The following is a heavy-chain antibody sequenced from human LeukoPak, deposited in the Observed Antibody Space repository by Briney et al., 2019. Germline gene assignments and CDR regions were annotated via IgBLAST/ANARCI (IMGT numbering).Heavy chain of an antibody. CDR3: AEDIAVAGTYFQH. V-gene: IGHV3-9*01. D-gene: IGHD6-19*01. CDR1: GFTFDDYA. CDR2: ISWNSGSM. J-gene: IGHJ1*01. Sequence: GGCLRLSCAASGFTFDDYAMHWVRQAPGKRLEGVSGISWNSGSMGYADSVKGRFTISRDNAKNSLYLQMNSLRAEDTALYYCAEDIAVAGTYFQHWSQGTLVTVSS.